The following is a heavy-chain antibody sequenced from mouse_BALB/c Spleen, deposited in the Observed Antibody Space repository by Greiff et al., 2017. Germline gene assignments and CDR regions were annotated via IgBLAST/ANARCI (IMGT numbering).Heavy chain of an antibody. J-gene: IGHJ4*01. V-gene: IGHV5-12-2*01. CDR3: ARQSGYDGYPRAMDY. CDR1: GFTFSSYT. Sequence: EVMLVESGGGLVQPGGSLKLSCAASGFTFSSYTMSWVRQTPEKRLEWVAYISNGGGSTYYPDTVKGRFTISRDNAKNTLYLQMSSLKSEDTAMYYCARQSGYDGYPRAMDYWGQGTSVTVSS. D-gene: IGHD2-3*01. CDR2: ISNGGGST.